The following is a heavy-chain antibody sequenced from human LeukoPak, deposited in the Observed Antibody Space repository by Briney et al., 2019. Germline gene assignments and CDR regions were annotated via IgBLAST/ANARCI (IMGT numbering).Heavy chain of an antibody. V-gene: IGHV1-2*02. CDR3: ARVFGVVTDDAFDI. CDR2: INPNSGGT. CDR1: GYTFTGYY. D-gene: IGHD3-3*01. Sequence: ASVKVSCKASGYTFTGYYMHWVRQAPGQGLEWMGWINPNSGGTNYAQKFQGRVTMTRDTSISTAYMELSRLGSDDTAVYYCARVFGVVTDDAFDIWGQGTMVTVSS. J-gene: IGHJ3*02.